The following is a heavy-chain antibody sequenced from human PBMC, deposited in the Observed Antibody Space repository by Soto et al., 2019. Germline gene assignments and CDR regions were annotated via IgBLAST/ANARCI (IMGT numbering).Heavy chain of an antibody. D-gene: IGHD3-16*01. Sequence: PSETLSLTCTVSGGSLRGYSWSWIRQSPGKGLEWIGYVYSGGGTNYSPSFMGRVTISVDTTDNQFSLKLNSVTAADTAVYYCARRYGGNFDYWGQGTLVTVSS. J-gene: IGHJ4*02. CDR3: ARRYGGNFDY. V-gene: IGHV4-59*01. CDR2: VYSGGGT. CDR1: GGSLRGYS.